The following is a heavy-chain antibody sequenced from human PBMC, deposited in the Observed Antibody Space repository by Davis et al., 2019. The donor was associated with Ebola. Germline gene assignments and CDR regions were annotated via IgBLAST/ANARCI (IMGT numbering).Heavy chain of an antibody. D-gene: IGHD5-12*01. Sequence: AASVKVSCKASGGTFSDHTISWVRQAPGQRPEWMGKIVPILSATYYAQKFQDRVTITAEKFTGTAYMELKSLTSDDTGIYYCAKVADVDPDDFWGQGSLVTVSS. J-gene: IGHJ4*02. CDR1: GGTFSDHT. CDR2: IVPILSAT. V-gene: IGHV1-69*08. CDR3: AKVADVDPDDF.